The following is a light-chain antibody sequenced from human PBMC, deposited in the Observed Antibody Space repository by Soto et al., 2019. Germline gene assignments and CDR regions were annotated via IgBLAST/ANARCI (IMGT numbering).Light chain of an antibody. CDR3: QQDYNFPLT. Sequence: IILTQSPASLSLSPGERATLSCRASQSVSSSFLSWYQQKPGQAPSLLIYAASARATGIPARFSGSGSGTDFTLTISSLQPEDFAVYYCQQDYNFPLTFGGGTKVDIK. CDR2: AAS. J-gene: IGKJ4*01. V-gene: IGKV3D-7*01. CDR1: QSVSSSF.